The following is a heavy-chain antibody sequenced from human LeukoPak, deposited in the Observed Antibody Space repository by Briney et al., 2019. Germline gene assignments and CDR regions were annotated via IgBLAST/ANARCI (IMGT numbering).Heavy chain of an antibody. D-gene: IGHD3-10*01. CDR2: IYHSGST. J-gene: IGHJ6*02. CDR1: GGSISSSNW. CDR3: ARGIYGSEIYGMDV. V-gene: IGHV4-4*02. Sequence: SGTLSLTCAVSGGSISSSNWWSWVRQPPGKGLEWIGEIYHSGSTNYNPSLMSRVTISVDKSKNQFSLKLSSVTAADTAVYYCARGIYGSEIYGMDVWGQGTTVTVSS.